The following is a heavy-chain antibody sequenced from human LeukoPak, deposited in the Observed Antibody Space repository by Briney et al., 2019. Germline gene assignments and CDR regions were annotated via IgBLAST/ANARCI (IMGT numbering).Heavy chain of an antibody. V-gene: IGHV5-51*01. J-gene: IGHJ5*02. CDR3: ARTHSSSWYSTFDP. D-gene: IGHD6-13*01. CDR2: IYPGDSDT. Sequence: GESLQISCKCSGYNFSSYWIGWARPLPGKGLEWMGIIYPGDSDTRYSPSFQGQVTISADKSISTAYLEWSSLKASDTAMYYCARTHSSSWYSTFDPWGQGTLVTVSS. CDR1: GYNFSSYW.